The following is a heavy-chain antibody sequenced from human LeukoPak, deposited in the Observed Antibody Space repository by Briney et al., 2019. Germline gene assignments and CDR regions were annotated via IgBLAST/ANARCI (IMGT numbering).Heavy chain of an antibody. D-gene: IGHD3-3*01. CDR1: GFTFSSYA. V-gene: IGHV3-23*01. J-gene: IGHJ4*02. CDR3: AKPHLFGVVMRFDY. CDR2: MTADGDAT. Sequence: PGGSLRLSCAASGFTFSSYAMHWVRQAPGKGLEWVSTMTADGDATYYADSVKGRFTISRDNSKNTLSLEMNSLTVDDTAVYFCAKPHLFGVVMRFDYWGQGTLVAVSS.